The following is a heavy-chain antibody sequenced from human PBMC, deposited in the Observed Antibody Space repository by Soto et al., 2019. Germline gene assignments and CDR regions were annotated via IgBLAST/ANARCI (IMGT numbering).Heavy chain of an antibody. Sequence: GGSLRLSCAASGFSFSDYAMSWVRQAPGKGLEWVSVISESGGSTHYADSVRGRFTVSRDNSKNSLSLRMNSLRDEDTAVYFCAKRSPYSSGWYSPIFDYWGQGALVTVS. CDR2: ISESGGST. D-gene: IGHD6-13*01. CDR3: AKRSPYSSGWYSPIFDY. CDR1: GFSFSDYA. V-gene: IGHV3-23*01. J-gene: IGHJ4*02.